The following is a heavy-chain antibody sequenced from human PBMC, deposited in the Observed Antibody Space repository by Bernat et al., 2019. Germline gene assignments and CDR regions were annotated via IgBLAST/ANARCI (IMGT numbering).Heavy chain of an antibody. V-gene: IGHV3-66*01. D-gene: IGHD2-2*01. CDR3: ARDSCTTTSCYGD. CDR1: GFTVLNNY. Sequence: VESGGGLVQPGGSLRLSCAASGFTVLNNYMSWVRQAPGKGLEWVSIIYSDGSTYYADSVKGRFTISRDNSKNTLYLQMNGLRAEDTAVYYCARDSCTTTSCYGDWGRGTMVTVSS. J-gene: IGHJ2*01. CDR2: IYSDGST.